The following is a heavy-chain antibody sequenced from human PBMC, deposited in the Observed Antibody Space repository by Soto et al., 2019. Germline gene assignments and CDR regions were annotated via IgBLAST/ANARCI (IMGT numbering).Heavy chain of an antibody. V-gene: IGHV3-11*05. CDR2: ISSSSSYT. CDR1: GFTFSDYY. D-gene: IGHD3-10*01. Sequence: GGSQRLSCAASGFTFSDYYMNWIRQAPGKGLEWVSYISSSSSYTNYADSVKGRFTISRDNAKNSLYLQMNSLRAEDTAVYYCARDHYGPGWFDPWGQGTLVTVSS. J-gene: IGHJ5*02. CDR3: ARDHYGPGWFDP.